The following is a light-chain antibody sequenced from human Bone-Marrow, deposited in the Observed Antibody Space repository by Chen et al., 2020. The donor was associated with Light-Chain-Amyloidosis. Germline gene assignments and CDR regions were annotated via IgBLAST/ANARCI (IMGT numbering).Light chain of an antibody. Sequence: QSALTQPASVSGSPGQSITISCTGTSSDVGSYDFVSWYQQHAGKAPKLMIYEVTKRPSGVANRCSGSQSGNTASLTISGLQAEDEADYCCCSYAGSPLYVFGTGTKVSVL. J-gene: IGLJ1*01. CDR3: CSYAGSPLYV. CDR1: SSDVGSYDF. CDR2: EVT. V-gene: IGLV2-23*02.